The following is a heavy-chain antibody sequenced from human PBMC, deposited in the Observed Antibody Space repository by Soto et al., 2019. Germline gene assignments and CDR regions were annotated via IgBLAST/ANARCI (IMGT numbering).Heavy chain of an antibody. Sequence: QVQLQQSGPGLVKPSQTLSLTCAISGDSVSSNSAVWNWIRQSPSRGLEWLGRTYYRSRWYNDXAVSVKSRITXXPXTXXNQFSLQLNSVTPEDTAVYYCARQAAAGQYSGMDVWGQGTTVTVSS. D-gene: IGHD6-13*01. J-gene: IGHJ6*02. CDR2: TYYRSRWYN. CDR3: ARQAAAGQYSGMDV. V-gene: IGHV6-1*01. CDR1: GDSVSSNSAV.